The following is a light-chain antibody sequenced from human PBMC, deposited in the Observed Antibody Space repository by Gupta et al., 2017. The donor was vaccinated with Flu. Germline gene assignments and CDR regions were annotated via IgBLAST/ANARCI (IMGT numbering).Light chain of an antibody. CDR1: SSNIGINY. V-gene: IGLV1-51*01. CDR3: GTWDNSRSAMV. J-gene: IGLJ2*01. Sequence: QTVLAQPHSVAAAPGRKVTISCSGSSSNIGINYVSWYQQFPGTAPKLLIFDNNKRHSGIPDRFSGSKSGTSATLGITGLQTGDEADYYCGTWDNSRSAMVFGGGTKVTVL. CDR2: DNN.